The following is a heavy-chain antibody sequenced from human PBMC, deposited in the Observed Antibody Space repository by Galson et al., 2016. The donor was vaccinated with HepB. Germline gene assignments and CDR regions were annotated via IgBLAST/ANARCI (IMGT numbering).Heavy chain of an antibody. D-gene: IGHD2-15*01. CDR1: GDSISSYS. J-gene: IGHJ4*02. CDR2: IPYSGNT. Sequence: SETLSLTCTVSGDSISSYSWSWIRQLPGKGLEWIGYIPYSGNTNYNPSLKRRVTISVDTSKNQLSLRVRTLTAADTAVYYSARRGGCWAFLGVDYFHLWGQGTLVTVSS. V-gene: IGHV4-59*08. CDR3: ARRGGCWAFLGVDYFHL.